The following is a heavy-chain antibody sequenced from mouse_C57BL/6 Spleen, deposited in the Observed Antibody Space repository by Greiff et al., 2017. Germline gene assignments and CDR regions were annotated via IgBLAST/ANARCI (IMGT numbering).Heavy chain of an antibody. D-gene: IGHD1-1*01. CDR3: ARDGEVAPLDY. CDR2: ISDGGSYT. V-gene: IGHV5-4*01. J-gene: IGHJ2*01. Sequence: EVKVVESGGGLVKPGGSLKLSCAASGFTFSSYAMSWVRQTPEKRLEWVATISDGGSYTYYPDNVKGRFTISRDNAKNNLYLQMSHLKSEDTAMYYCARDGEVAPLDYWGQGTTLTVSS. CDR1: GFTFSSYA.